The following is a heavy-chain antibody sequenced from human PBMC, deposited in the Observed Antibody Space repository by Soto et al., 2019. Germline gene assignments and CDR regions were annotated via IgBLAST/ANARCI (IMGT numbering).Heavy chain of an antibody. CDR1: GGSISSSSYY. V-gene: IGHV4-39*01. Sequence: SETLSLTCTVSGGSISSSSYYWGWIRQPPGKGLEWIGSIYYSGSTYYNPSLKSRVTISVDTSKNQFSLKLSSVTAADTAVYYCATLLYDFWSGYHAWDYWGQGTLVTVSS. CDR2: IYYSGST. CDR3: ATLLYDFWSGYHAWDY. D-gene: IGHD3-3*01. J-gene: IGHJ4*02.